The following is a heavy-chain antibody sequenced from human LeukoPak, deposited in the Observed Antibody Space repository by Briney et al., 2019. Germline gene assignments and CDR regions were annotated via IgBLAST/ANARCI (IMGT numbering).Heavy chain of an antibody. D-gene: IGHD3-22*01. Sequence: GGSLRLSCAASGFSFRSYAMSWVRQAPGKGLEWVSAISASADSTYYADFVKGRLTISRDNSKNTLYLQMNRLRAEDTAVYYCAKDPYYDSSDYYSYFDYWGQGILVTVSS. CDR2: ISASADST. J-gene: IGHJ4*02. CDR1: GFSFRSYA. V-gene: IGHV3-23*01. CDR3: AKDPYYDSSDYYSYFDY.